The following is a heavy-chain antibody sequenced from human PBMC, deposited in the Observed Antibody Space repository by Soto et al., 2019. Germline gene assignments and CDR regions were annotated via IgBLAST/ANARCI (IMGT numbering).Heavy chain of an antibody. Sequence: PGGSLRLSCAASGFTFSDYAMHWVRQAPGKGLEWVAVVSHDGRNTHYAETVKGRFTISRDSSNNTVSLEMTSLRAEDTAFYYCAKGGRQWLVTSDFNYWGQGALVTVSS. CDR2: VSHDGRNT. J-gene: IGHJ4*02. V-gene: IGHV3-30*18. D-gene: IGHD6-19*01. CDR1: GFTFSDYA. CDR3: AKGGRQWLVTSDFNY.